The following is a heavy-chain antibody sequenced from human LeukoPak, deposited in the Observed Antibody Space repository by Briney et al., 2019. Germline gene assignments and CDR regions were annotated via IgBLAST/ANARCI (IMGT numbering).Heavy chain of an antibody. CDR1: GFTFSSYA. CDR2: ISGSGGST. D-gene: IGHD3-22*01. Sequence: GGSLRLSCAASGFTFSSYAMSWVRQAPGKGLEWVSAISGSGGSTYYADFVKGRFTISRDNSKNTLYLQMNSLRAEDTAVYYCAKLAGYYDSSGYLFDYWGQGTLVTVSS. V-gene: IGHV3-23*01. CDR3: AKLAGYYDSSGYLFDY. J-gene: IGHJ4*02.